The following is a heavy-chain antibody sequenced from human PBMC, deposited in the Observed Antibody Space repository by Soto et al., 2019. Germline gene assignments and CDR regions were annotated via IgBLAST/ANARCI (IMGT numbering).Heavy chain of an antibody. CDR1: GGTVSSYA. D-gene: IGHD3-10*01. V-gene: IGHV1-69*01. CDR3: ASSGSYYLPPLS. Sequence: QVQLVQSGAEVKKPGSSVKVSCKASGGTVSSYAISWVRQAPGQGLEWMGGIITIFGTANYAQKFQGRVTITADESPSTAYMELSSLRSEDTAVYYCASSGSYYLPPLSWGQGTLVTVSS. J-gene: IGHJ4*02. CDR2: IITIFGTA.